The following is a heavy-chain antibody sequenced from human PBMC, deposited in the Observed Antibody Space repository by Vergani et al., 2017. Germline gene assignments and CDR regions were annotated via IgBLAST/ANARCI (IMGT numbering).Heavy chain of an antibody. CDR3: ARAGWVGVSEGEY. J-gene: IGHJ4*02. CDR2: IIPILGIA. D-gene: IGHD3-16*01. CDR1: GGTFSSYT. Sequence: QVQLVQSGAEVKKPGSSVKVSCKASGGTFSSYTISWVRQAPGQGLEWRGRIIPILGIANYAQKFQGRVTITADKSTRSAYMELSSLRSEDTAVYYCARAGWVGVSEGEYWGQGPLVTVSS. V-gene: IGHV1-69*02.